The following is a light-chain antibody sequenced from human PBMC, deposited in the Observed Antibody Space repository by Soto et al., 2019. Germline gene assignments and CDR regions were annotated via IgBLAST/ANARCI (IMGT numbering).Light chain of an antibody. Sequence: SYELTQPPSVSVSPGQTARITCSGDALPKKYAYWYQQKSGQAPVLVIYEDSKRPSGIPERSSGSSSGTMATLTISGAQVEDEADYYCYSTDSSGNQRGVFGGGTKLTVL. CDR1: ALPKKY. CDR3: YSTDSSGNQRGV. J-gene: IGLJ2*01. V-gene: IGLV3-10*01. CDR2: EDS.